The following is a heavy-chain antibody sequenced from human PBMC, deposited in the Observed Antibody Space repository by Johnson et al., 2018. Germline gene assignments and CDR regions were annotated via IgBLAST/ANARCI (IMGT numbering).Heavy chain of an antibody. Sequence: QVQLQESGGGVVQPGRSLRLSCAASGFTFSSYGMHWVRQAPGKGLEWVAVIWDDGSNKYYADSVKGRFTISRDNSQNTLYRQMNSRRAEDTAVYYCARDGGGGYYDYMDVCGKGTTVTVSS. V-gene: IGHV3-33*01. D-gene: IGHD3-16*01. CDR1: GFTFSSYG. J-gene: IGHJ6*03. CDR2: IWDDGSNK. CDR3: ARDGGGGYYDYMDV.